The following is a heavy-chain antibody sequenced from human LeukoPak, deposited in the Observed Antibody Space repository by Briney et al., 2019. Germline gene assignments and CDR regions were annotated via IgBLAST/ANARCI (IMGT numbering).Heavy chain of an antibody. D-gene: IGHD3-3*01. V-gene: IGHV1-24*01. CDR3: ATRWGNTGFWSGYNYYMDV. J-gene: IGHJ6*03. CDR2: FDPEDGET. CDR1: GYTLTELS. Sequence: ASVKVSCKVSGYTLTELSMHWVRQAPGKGLEWMGGFDPEDGETIYAQKFQGRVTMTEDTSTDTAYMELSSLRSEDTAVYYCATRWGNTGFWSGYNYYMDVWGKGTTVTVSS.